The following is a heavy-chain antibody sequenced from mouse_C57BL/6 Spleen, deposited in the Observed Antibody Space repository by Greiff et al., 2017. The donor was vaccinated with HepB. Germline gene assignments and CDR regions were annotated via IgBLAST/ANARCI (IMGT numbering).Heavy chain of an antibody. Sequence: EVQRVESGGDLVKPGGSLKLSCAASGFTFSSYGMSWVRQTPDKRLEWVATISSGGSYTYYPDSVKGRFTISRDNAKNTLYLQMSSLKSEDTAMYYCARHAVAEGYWYFDVWGTGTTVTVSS. CDR3: ARHAVAEGYWYFDV. CDR1: GFTFSSYG. CDR2: ISSGGSYT. V-gene: IGHV5-6*01. J-gene: IGHJ1*03.